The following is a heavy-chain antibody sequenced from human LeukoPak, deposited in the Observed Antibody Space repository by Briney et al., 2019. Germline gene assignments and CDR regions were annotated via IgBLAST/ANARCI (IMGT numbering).Heavy chain of an antibody. Sequence: GGSLRLSCAASGFTFSSYEMNWVRQAPGKGLEWVSYISSSGSTIYYADSVKGRFTISRDNAKNSLYLQMNSLRAEDTAVYYCASPSAAAGSYYHYGMDVWGQGTTVTVSS. CDR2: ISSSGSTI. CDR1: GFTFSSYE. D-gene: IGHD6-13*01. J-gene: IGHJ6*02. CDR3: ASPSAAAGSYYHYGMDV. V-gene: IGHV3-48*03.